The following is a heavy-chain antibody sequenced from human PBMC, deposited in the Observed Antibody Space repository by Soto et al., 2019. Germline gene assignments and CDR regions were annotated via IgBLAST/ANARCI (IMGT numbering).Heavy chain of an antibody. D-gene: IGHD1-7*01. CDR2: SYANGSA. CDR1: GDSISSGGYY. CDR3: ARVKGGTTRRAFDA. Sequence: PSETLSLTCTVSGDSISSGGYYWSWIRQHPGKGLGWIWSSYANGSAYYSPSLKGRVVISVDRAENQFSLRLSSVTAADTAVYYCARVKGGTTRRAFDAWGQGTLVTVSS. J-gene: IGHJ4*02. V-gene: IGHV4-31*03.